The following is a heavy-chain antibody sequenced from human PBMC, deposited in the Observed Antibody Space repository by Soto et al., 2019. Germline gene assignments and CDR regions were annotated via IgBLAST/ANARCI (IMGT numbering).Heavy chain of an antibody. D-gene: IGHD3-16*01. CDR2: IGTSGSYT. CDR1: GFTFSDYY. CDR3: ACAVYGMGWFDP. Sequence: QVQLVESGGGLVKPGGSLRLSCATSGFTFSDYYMSWIRQAPGKGLEWVSYIGTSGSYTNYEDSVKGRLTISRDIAKNVLYLQMNSLRAEDTAVYFCACAVYGMGWFDPWCEGTLVTVS. J-gene: IGHJ5*02. V-gene: IGHV3-11*05.